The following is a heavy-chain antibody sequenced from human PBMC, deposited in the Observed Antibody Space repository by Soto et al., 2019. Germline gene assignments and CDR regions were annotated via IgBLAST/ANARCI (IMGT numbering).Heavy chain of an antibody. CDR3: ARVSNEYGGNGAFDY. CDR1: GDSINSRSYY. Sequence: PSETLSLTCTVTGDSINSRSYYWGWIRQPPGKGLEWIGSIYYSGRTYNNPSLRSRVSMSIDTSKDQFSLKLTSVTAADTALYYCARVSNEYGGNGAFDYWGLGTLVTVSA. D-gene: IGHD4-17*01. CDR2: IYYSGRT. J-gene: IGHJ4*02. V-gene: IGHV4-39*01.